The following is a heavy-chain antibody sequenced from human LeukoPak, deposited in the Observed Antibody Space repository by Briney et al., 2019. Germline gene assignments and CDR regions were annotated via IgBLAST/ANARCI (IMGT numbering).Heavy chain of an antibody. CDR1: GLTFRNYG. Sequence: GGSLRLSCAASGLTFRNYGMHWVRLAPGKGLEWVAIISYDGSNKYYADSVEGRFTISKDNSQNTLYLQMNSLRAEDTAVYYCASHRGDYATGYFDYWGQGTLVTVSS. CDR3: ASHRGDYATGYFDY. CDR2: ISYDGSNK. V-gene: IGHV3-30*03. J-gene: IGHJ4*02. D-gene: IGHD1-1*01.